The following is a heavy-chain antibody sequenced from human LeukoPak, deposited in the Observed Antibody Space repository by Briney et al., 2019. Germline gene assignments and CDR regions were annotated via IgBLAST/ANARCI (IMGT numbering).Heavy chain of an antibody. V-gene: IGHV4-34*01. D-gene: IGHD3-22*01. CDR3: ASSLTHYYDSSGYLVEFGY. CDR1: GGSFSGYY. CDR2: IYYSGST. Sequence: PSETLSLTCAVYGGSFSGYYWSWIRQPPGKGLEWIGSIYYSGSTYYNPSLESPVTISVDTSKNQVSLKLSSVTAADTAVYYCASSLTHYYDSSGYLVEFGYWGQGTLVTVSS. J-gene: IGHJ4*02.